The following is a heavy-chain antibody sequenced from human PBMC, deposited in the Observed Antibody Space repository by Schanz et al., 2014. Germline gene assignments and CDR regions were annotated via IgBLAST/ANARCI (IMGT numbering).Heavy chain of an antibody. CDR1: GFDFNSYS. CDR2: IATSSSTR. D-gene: IGHD3-10*01. Sequence: EVRLVESGGGLVQPGGSLGLSCEASGFDFNSYSMNWVRQVPGKGLEWLSYIATSSSTRHYADSVKGRVTISRDNAKNSVSLQMRRLRVEDTAVYYCASGVHVSSLQKGLQFWGRGTLVIVSS. V-gene: IGHV3-48*01. J-gene: IGHJ1*01. CDR3: ASGVHVSSLQKGLQF.